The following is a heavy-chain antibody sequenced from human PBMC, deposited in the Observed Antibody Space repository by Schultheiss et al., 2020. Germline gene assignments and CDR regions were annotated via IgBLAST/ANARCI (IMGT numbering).Heavy chain of an antibody. J-gene: IGHJ5*02. CDR1: GFTFSSYW. CDR2: IKQDGSEK. D-gene: IGHD2-2*01. Sequence: GGSLRLSCAASGFTFSSYWMSWVRQAPGKGLEWVANIKQDGSEKYYVDSVKGRFTISRDNSKNTLYLQMNSLRAEDTAVYYCAKETCPISPHWYCSSTSFRNWFDPWGQGTLVTVSS. V-gene: IGHV3-7*03. CDR3: AKETCPISPHWYCSSTSFRNWFDP.